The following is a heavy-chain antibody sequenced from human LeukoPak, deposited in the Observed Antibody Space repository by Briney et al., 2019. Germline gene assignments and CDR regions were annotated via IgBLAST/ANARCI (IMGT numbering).Heavy chain of an antibody. Sequence: SETLSLTCAVYGGSFSGYYWSWIRQPPGKGLEWIGEINHSGSTNYNPSLKSRVTISVDTSKNQFSLKLSSVTAADTAVYYCARGLGSGRHAFDIWGQGTMVTVSS. CDR2: INHSGST. CDR1: GGSFSGYY. D-gene: IGHD3-10*01. CDR3: ARGLGSGRHAFDI. V-gene: IGHV4-34*01. J-gene: IGHJ3*02.